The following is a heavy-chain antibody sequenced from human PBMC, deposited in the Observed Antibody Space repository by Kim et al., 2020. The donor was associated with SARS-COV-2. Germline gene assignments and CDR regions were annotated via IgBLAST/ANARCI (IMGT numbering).Heavy chain of an antibody. Sequence: SETLSLTCAVYGGSFSGYYWSWIRQPPGKGLEWIGEINHSGSTNYNPSLKSRVTISVDTSKNQFSLKLSSVTAADTAVYYCARGVDRYQLLFVYWGQGTLVTVSS. CDR2: INHSGST. V-gene: IGHV4-34*01. CDR1: GGSFSGYY. J-gene: IGHJ4*02. D-gene: IGHD2-2*01. CDR3: ARGVDRYQLLFVY.